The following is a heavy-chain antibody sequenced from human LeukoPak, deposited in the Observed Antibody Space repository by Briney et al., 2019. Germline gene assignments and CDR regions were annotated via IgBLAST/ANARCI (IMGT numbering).Heavy chain of an antibody. D-gene: IGHD1-26*01. V-gene: IGHV4-34*01. CDR2: INHGGSA. Sequence: PSETLSLTCAVYGESFSEYYWIWIRQPPGKGLEWIGEINHGGSANYNPSLKSRIGISVDTSKNQFSLKLSSVTAADTAVYYCARRSIVGTNEDYYYGMDVWGQGTTVTVSS. CDR3: ARRSIVGTNEDYYYGMDV. CDR1: GESFSEYY. J-gene: IGHJ6*02.